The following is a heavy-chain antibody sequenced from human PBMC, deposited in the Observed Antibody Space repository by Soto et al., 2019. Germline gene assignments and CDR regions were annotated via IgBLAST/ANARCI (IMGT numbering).Heavy chain of an antibody. Sequence: GGSLRLSCAASGFTFSDYAMSWVRQAPGKGLEWVSTLSGSAISTYDADFVKGRFTISRDNAKNTVNLQMNSLRAEDTAVYYFATVGTDYGSGSPYYSDYWGQGTLVTVSS. CDR2: LSGSAIST. CDR3: ATVGTDYGSGSPYYSDY. CDR1: GFTFSDYA. J-gene: IGHJ4*02. V-gene: IGHV3-23*01. D-gene: IGHD3-10*01.